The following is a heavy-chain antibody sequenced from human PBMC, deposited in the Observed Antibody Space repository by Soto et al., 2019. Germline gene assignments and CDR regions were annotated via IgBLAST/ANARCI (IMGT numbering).Heavy chain of an antibody. CDR3: ARLSIAVAGDEGLNWFDP. J-gene: IGHJ5*02. Sequence: GGSLRLSCAASGFTFSGYWMHWVRQAPGKGLVWVSRINSDGSSTSYADSVKGRFTISRDNAKNTLYLQMNSLRAEDTAVYYCARLSIAVAGDEGLNWFDPWGQGTLVTVSS. D-gene: IGHD6-19*01. V-gene: IGHV3-74*01. CDR1: GFTFSGYW. CDR2: INSDGSST.